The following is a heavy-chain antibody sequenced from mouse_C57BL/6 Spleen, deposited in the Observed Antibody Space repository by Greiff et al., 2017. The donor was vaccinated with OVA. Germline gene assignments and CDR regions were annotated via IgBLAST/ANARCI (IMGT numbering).Heavy chain of an antibody. CDR2: IRSKSNNYAT. Sequence: EVKLVESGGGLVQPKGSLKLSCAASGFSFNTYAMNWVRQAPGKGLEWVARIRSKSNNYATYYADSVKDRFTISRDDSESMLYLQMNNLKTEDTAMYYCVRRGYGSSSFAYWGQGTLVTVSA. CDR1: GFSFNTYA. D-gene: IGHD1-1*01. V-gene: IGHV10-1*01. J-gene: IGHJ3*01. CDR3: VRRGYGSSSFAY.